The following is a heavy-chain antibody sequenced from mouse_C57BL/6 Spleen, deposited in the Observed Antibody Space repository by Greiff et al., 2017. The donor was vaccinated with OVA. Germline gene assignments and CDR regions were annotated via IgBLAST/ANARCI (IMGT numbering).Heavy chain of an antibody. CDR3: ARGDYDDGGSYAMDY. D-gene: IGHD2-4*01. J-gene: IGHJ4*01. Sequence: QVQLQHSGAELLKPGASVKLSCKATGYTFTGYWIEWVKQSPGPGLEWLGVLIPGSGSTNYNEKFKGKATFTAYTSANADYMQLSRLTNEDSAIYYCARGDYDDGGSYAMDYWGQGTSVTVSS. CDR2: LIPGSGST. V-gene: IGHV1-9*01. CDR1: GYTFTGYW.